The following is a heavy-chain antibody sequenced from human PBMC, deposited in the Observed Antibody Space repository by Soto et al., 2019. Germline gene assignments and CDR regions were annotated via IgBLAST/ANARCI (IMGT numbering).Heavy chain of an antibody. J-gene: IGHJ1*01. CDR3: ARVTGYCRGGSCYSGYYQH. CDR2: INYSGTT. V-gene: IGHV4-31*03. D-gene: IGHD2-15*01. Sequence: SETLSLTCTVSGDSIIIGGYCWSWIRQLPGKGLEWIGYINYSGTTYYNPSLKSRVSISVDTSENQFSLKLSSVTAADTAVYYCARVTGYCRGGSCYSGYYQHWGQGTLVTVSS. CDR1: GDSIIIGGYC.